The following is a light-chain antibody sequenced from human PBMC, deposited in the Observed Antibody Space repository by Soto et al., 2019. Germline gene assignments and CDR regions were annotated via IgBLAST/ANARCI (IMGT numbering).Light chain of an antibody. CDR3: AARDDSLNGVV. V-gene: IGLV1-44*01. CDR2: SNN. J-gene: IGLJ2*01. CDR1: SSNIGRNT. Sequence: QSVLTQPPSASGTPGQRVTISCSGSSSNIGRNTVIWYQQVPRTAPKLLIYSNNQRPSGVPDRFSGSKSGTSVSLAISGLQSEDEADYYCAARDDSLNGVVLGGGTKLTVL.